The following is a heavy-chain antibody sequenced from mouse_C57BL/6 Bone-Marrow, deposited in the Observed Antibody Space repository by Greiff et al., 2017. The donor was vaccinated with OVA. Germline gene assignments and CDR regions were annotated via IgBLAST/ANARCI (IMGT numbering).Heavy chain of an antibody. V-gene: IGHV3-3*01. J-gene: IGHJ4*01. D-gene: IGHD2-5*01. CDR3: ARGRYSNYDYAMDY. CDR1: GFSINSDCY. Sequence: EVQGVESGPSLVRPSQTLSLTCTVTGFSINSDCYWIWIRQFPGNKLEYIGYTFYSGITYYNPSLESRTYITRDTSKNQFSLKLSSVTTEDTATYYCARGRYSNYDYAMDYWGQGTSVTVSS. CDR2: TFYSGIT.